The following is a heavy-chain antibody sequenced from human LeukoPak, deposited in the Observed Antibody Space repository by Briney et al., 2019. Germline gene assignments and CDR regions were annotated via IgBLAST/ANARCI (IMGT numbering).Heavy chain of an antibody. CDR3: AKGGYSYGLIWKYYYMDV. D-gene: IGHD5-18*01. V-gene: IGHV3-23*01. CDR1: GFTFSSYA. CDR2: ISGSGGST. Sequence: GGSLRLSCAASGFTFSSYAMCWVRQAPGKGLEWVSAISGSGGSTYYADSVKGRFTISRDNSKNTLYLQMNSLRAEDTAVYYCAKGGYSYGLIWKYYYMDVWGKGTTVTVSS. J-gene: IGHJ6*03.